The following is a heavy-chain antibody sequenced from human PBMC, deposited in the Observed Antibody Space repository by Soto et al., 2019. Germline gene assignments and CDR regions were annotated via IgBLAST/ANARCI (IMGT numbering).Heavy chain of an antibody. CDR3: ARGAGGYYYYYMDV. CDR2: IYYSGST. Sequence: QVQLQESGPGLVKPSETLSLTCTVSGGSISSYYWSWIRQPPGKGLEWIGYIYYSGSTNYNPSLMSRVPISVDTSKNQFSLKLSSVTAADTAVYYCARGAGGYYYYYMDVWGKGTTVTVSS. J-gene: IGHJ6*03. CDR1: GGSISSYY. V-gene: IGHV4-59*08. D-gene: IGHD1-26*01.